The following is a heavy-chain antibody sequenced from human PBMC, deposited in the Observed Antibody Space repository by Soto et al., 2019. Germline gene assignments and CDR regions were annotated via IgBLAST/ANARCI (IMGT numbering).Heavy chain of an antibody. J-gene: IGHJ6*02. D-gene: IGHD2-2*01. CDR2: IIPIPGTA. CDR3: ARSQGSSTSLEIYYYYYYGMDV. Sequence: QVQLVQSGAEVKKPGSSVKVSCKASGGTFGSYAISWVRQAPGQGLEWMGGIIPIPGTANYAQKFQGRVTIAADESTSTAYMGRSSLTSEDTAVYYCARSQGSSTSLEIYYYYYYGMDVWGQGTTVTVSS. V-gene: IGHV1-69*01. CDR1: GGTFGSYA.